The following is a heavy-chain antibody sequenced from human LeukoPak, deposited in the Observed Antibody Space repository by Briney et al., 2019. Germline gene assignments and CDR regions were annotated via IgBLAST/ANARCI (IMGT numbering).Heavy chain of an antibody. V-gene: IGHV4-61*05. Sequence: KSSETLSLTCTVSGGSISSSSYYCGWIRQPPGKGLEWIGYVYYSGSTNYNPSLKSRVTISVDTSKKQFSLKLSSATAADTAVYYCARVLDLSKRGLDAFDIWGQGTMVTVSS. J-gene: IGHJ3*02. D-gene: IGHD3-16*01. CDR2: VYYSGST. CDR1: GGSISSSSYY. CDR3: ARVLDLSKRGLDAFDI.